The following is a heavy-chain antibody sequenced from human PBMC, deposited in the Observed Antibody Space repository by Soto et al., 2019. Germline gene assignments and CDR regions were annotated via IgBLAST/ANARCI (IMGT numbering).Heavy chain of an antibody. CDR3: ARWRLGAFDI. J-gene: IGHJ3*02. CDR1: GDSVSSNSAA. D-gene: IGHD3-16*01. Sequence: QTLSLPCAISGDSVSSNSAACNLIRQSPSRGLEWLGRTYYRSKWYNDYAVSVKSRITINPDTSKNQFSLQLNSVTPEDTAVYYCARWRLGAFDIWGQGTMVTVSS. CDR2: TYYRSKWYN. V-gene: IGHV6-1*01.